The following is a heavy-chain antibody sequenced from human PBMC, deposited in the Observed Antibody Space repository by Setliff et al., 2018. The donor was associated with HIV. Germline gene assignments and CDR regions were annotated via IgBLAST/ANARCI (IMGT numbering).Heavy chain of an antibody. CDR1: GGTFSSYA. CDR3: ARRAAGGSSPNDYMDV. J-gene: IGHJ6*03. Sequence: SVKVSCKASGGTFSSYAISWVRQAPGQGLEWMGRIIPIFGTANYAQKFQGRVTITADKSTSTAYMELSSLRSEDTTVYYCARRAAGGSSPNDYMDVWGKGTTVTVS. D-gene: IGHD6-6*01. V-gene: IGHV1-69*06. CDR2: IIPIFGTA.